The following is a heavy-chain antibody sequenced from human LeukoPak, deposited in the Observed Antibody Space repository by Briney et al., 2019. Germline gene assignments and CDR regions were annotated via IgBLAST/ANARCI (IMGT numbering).Heavy chain of an antibody. J-gene: IGHJ5*02. Sequence: SETLSLTCAVSGGSISSGGYSWSWIRQPPGKGLEWIGYIYHSGSTYYNPSLKSRVTISVDRSKNQFSLKLSSVTAADTAVYYCARDFSGNPVWFDPWGQGTLVTVSS. CDR2: IYHSGST. CDR3: ARDFSGNPVWFDP. CDR1: GGSISSGGYS. V-gene: IGHV4-30-2*01. D-gene: IGHD4-23*01.